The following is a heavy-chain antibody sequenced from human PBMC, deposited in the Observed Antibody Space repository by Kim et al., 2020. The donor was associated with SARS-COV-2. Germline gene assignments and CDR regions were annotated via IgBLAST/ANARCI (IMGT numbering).Heavy chain of an antibody. CDR3: AREVMVRGVIIFDY. CDR1: GGSISSYY. J-gene: IGHJ4*02. D-gene: IGHD3-10*01. CDR2: IYYSGST. Sequence: SETLSLTCTVSGGSISSYYWSWIRQPPGKGLEWIGYIYYSGSTNYNPYLKSQVTISVDTSKNQFSLKLSSVTAADTAVYYCAREVMVRGVIIFDYWGQGTLVTVSS. V-gene: IGHV4-59*01.